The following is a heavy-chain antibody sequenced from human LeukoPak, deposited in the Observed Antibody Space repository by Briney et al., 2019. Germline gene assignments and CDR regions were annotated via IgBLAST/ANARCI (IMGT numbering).Heavy chain of an antibody. V-gene: IGHV5-51*01. Sequence: GESLKISCKGSGYSFTSYWIGWVRQMPGKGLEWMGIIYPGDSETRYSPSFQGQATISADKSISTAYLLWSSLKASDTAMYYCARRIVAAGNDAFDIWGQGTMVTVSS. J-gene: IGHJ3*02. CDR1: GYSFTSYW. D-gene: IGHD6-13*01. CDR2: IYPGDSET. CDR3: ARRIVAAGNDAFDI.